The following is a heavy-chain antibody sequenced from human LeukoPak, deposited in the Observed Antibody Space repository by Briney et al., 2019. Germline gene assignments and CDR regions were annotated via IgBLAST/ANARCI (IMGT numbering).Heavy chain of an antibody. J-gene: IGHJ4*02. CDR2: INHSGST. D-gene: IGHD3-9*01. CDR1: GGSFSGYY. Sequence: PGTLSLTCAVYGGSFSGYYWSWIRQPPGKGLEWIGEINHSGSTNYNPSLKSRVTISVDTSKNQFSLKLSSVTAAVTAVYYCARGRLGPDYWGQGTLVTVSS. V-gene: IGHV4-34*01. CDR3: ARGRLGPDY.